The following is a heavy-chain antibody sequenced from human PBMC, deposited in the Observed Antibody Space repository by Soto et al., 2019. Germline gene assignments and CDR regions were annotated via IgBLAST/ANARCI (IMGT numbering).Heavy chain of an antibody. V-gene: IGHV1-69*13. Sequence: SVKVSCKASVGTFSSYAISWVRQAPGQGLEWMGGIIPIFGTANYAQKFQGRVTITADESTSTAYMELSSLRSEDTAVYYCARVGGVRHHYYGMDVWGQGTTVTVSS. CDR2: IIPIFGTA. D-gene: IGHD3-16*01. J-gene: IGHJ6*02. CDR1: VGTFSSYA. CDR3: ARVGGVRHHYYGMDV.